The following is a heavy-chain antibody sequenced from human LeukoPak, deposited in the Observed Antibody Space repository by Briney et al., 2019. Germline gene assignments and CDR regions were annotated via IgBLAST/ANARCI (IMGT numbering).Heavy chain of an antibody. D-gene: IGHD3-16*02. CDR3: ARARKSMITFGGVIVRTLDY. V-gene: IGHV3-21*01. CDR1: GFTFSSYS. Sequence: GGSLRLSCAASGFTFSSYSMNWVRQAPGKGLEWVSSISTSSSYIYYADSVKGRFTISRDNAKNSLYLQMNSLRAEDTAVYYCARARKSMITFGGVIVRTLDYWGQGTLVTVSS. CDR2: ISTSSSYI. J-gene: IGHJ4*02.